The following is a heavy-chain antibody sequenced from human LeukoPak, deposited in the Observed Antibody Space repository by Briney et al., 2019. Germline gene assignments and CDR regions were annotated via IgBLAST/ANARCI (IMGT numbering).Heavy chain of an antibody. CDR3: ARGQWELRADWFDP. CDR1: GVTFSSYT. Sequence: GSSVKVSCKASGVTFSSYTISWVRQAPGQGLEWMGRIIPIPGIANYAQKFQGRVTITADKSTSTAYMELSSLRSEDTAVYYCARGQWELRADWFDPWGQGTLVTVSS. CDR2: IIPIPGIA. D-gene: IGHD1-26*01. J-gene: IGHJ5*02. V-gene: IGHV1-69*02.